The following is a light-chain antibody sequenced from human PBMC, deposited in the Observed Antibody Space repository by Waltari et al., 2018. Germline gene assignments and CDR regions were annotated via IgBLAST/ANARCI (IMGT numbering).Light chain of an antibody. Sequence: QSALPQPASVSGSPGQSITISCTGTRSDIGTYHYLSWYQQYPGKAPKPMIYDVNKLPSGVSVRFSGSKSGNTASLTISGLQAEDEADYYCCSYTRSSTYVFGTGTQVTVL. V-gene: IGLV2-14*01. CDR1: RSDIGTYHY. J-gene: IGLJ1*01. CDR2: DVN. CDR3: CSYTRSSTYV.